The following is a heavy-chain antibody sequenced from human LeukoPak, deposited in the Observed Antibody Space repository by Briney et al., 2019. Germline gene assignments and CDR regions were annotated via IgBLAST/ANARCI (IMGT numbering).Heavy chain of an antibody. CDR1: GGSISSHY. Sequence: SETLSRTCTVSGGSISSHYWSWIRQPPGKGLEWIGYIYYSGSTNYNPSLKSRVTISVDTSKNQFSLKLSSVTAADTAVYYCARIRPNDAFDIWGQGTMVTVSS. V-gene: IGHV4-59*11. J-gene: IGHJ3*02. D-gene: IGHD6-6*01. CDR2: IYYSGST. CDR3: ARIRPNDAFDI.